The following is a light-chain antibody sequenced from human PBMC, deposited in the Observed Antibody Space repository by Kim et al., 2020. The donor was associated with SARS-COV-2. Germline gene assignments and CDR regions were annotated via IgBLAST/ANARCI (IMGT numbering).Light chain of an antibody. J-gene: IGLJ3*02. CDR2: QDN. Sequence: SYELTQPPSVSVSPGQTASITCSGDKLGDKYACWYQQKPGQSPVSVIYQDNKRPSGIPERFSGSNSGNTATLTISGTQAVDEADYYCLAWDINTGVFGGGTQLTFL. CDR1: KLGDKY. CDR3: LAWDINTGV. V-gene: IGLV3-1*01.